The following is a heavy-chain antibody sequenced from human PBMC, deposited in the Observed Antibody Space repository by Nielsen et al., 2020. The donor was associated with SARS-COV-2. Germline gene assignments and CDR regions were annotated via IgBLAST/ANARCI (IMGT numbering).Heavy chain of an antibody. CDR3: ARTYYGGNSAFFDS. V-gene: IGHV2-70*11. Sequence: SGPTLVKPTQTLTLTCTFSGFSLSTSGMCVSWIRQPPGKALEWLARIDWDDDKYYSTSLKARLTISKDTSKNQVVLTMTNMDPVDTATYYCARTYYGGNSAFFDSWGQGTLVTVSS. J-gene: IGHJ4*02. D-gene: IGHD4-23*01. CDR1: GFSLSTSGMC. CDR2: IDWDDDK.